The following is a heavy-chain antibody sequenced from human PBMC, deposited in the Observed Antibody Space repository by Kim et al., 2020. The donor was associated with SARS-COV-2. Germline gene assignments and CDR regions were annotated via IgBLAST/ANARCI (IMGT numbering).Heavy chain of an antibody. J-gene: IGHJ5*02. CDR2: IYYSGST. V-gene: IGHV4-30-4*01. Sequence: SETLSLTCTVSGGSISSGDYYWSWIRQPPGKGLEWIGYIYYSGSTYYNPSLKSRVTISVDTSKNQFSLKLSSVTAADTVVYYCARLQTHQITISGVVTANCFDPWGQGNLVTVSS. CDR3: ARLQTHQITISGVVTANCFDP. CDR1: GGSISSGDYY. D-gene: IGHD3-3*01.